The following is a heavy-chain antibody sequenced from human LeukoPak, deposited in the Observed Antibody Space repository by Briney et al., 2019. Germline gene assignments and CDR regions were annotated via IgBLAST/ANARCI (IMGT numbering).Heavy chain of an antibody. D-gene: IGHD2-8*01. Sequence: PGGSLRLSCAASGFTFDDYAMPWVRQAPGKGLEWVSGISWNSGSIGYADSVKGRFTISRDNAKNSLYLQMNSLRAEDTALYYCAKDTCTNGVCYPDYWGQGTLVTVSS. CDR2: ISWNSGSI. J-gene: IGHJ4*02. V-gene: IGHV3-9*01. CDR1: GFTFDDYA. CDR3: AKDTCTNGVCYPDY.